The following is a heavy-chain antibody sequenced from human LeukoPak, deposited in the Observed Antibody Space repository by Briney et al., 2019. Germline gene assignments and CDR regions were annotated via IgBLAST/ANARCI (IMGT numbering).Heavy chain of an antibody. CDR3: ASGAYSFYYMDV. CDR1: GGSISSYY. Sequence: TSETLSLTCTVSGGSISSYYWSWIRQPPGKGLEWIGYMYYSGSTSYNPSLKSRVTISVDTSKNQFSLKLSSVTAADTAVYYCASGAYSFYYMDVWGKGTTVTISS. CDR2: MYYSGST. D-gene: IGHD5-18*01. V-gene: IGHV4-59*01. J-gene: IGHJ6*03.